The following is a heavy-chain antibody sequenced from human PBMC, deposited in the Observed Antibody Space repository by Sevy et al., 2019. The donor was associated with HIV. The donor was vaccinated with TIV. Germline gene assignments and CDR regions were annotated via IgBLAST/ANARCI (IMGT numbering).Heavy chain of an antibody. D-gene: IGHD3-10*01. CDR3: ARDNLLPIMVSMVRGALSYYFDY. V-gene: IGHV3-33*01. J-gene: IGHJ4*02. Sequence: GGSLRLSCAASGFTFSSYGMHWVRQAPDKGLEWVAVIWYDGINRYYADSVKGRFTISRDNSKNTLYLQMNSLRAEDTAVYYCARDNLLPIMVSMVRGALSYYFDYWGQGSLVTVSS. CDR1: GFTFSSYG. CDR2: IWYDGINR.